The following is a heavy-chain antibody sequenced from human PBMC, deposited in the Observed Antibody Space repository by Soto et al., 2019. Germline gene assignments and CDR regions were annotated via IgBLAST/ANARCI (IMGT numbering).Heavy chain of an antibody. V-gene: IGHV1-18*04. CDR2: INTYNGKT. Sequence: ASVKVSCKASGYTFTDDYIDWARQAPGQGLEWMGWINTYNGKTNYAQNLQGRVTLTTDTSTSTAYMELRSLRSNDTAIYYCAMVDVYVTPSPQDVWGQGTTVTVSS. D-gene: IGHD3-16*01. CDR3: AMVDVYVTPSPQDV. CDR1: GYTFTDDY. J-gene: IGHJ6*02.